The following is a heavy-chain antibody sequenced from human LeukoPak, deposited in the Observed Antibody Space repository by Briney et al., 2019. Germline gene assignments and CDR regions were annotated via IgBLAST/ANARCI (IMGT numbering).Heavy chain of an antibody. V-gene: IGHV5-51*01. D-gene: IGHD4/OR15-4a*01. CDR2: IYPRDSDT. Sequence: GESLKISCKGSGHKFTDYWIAWVRQMPGKGLEWMGMIYPRDSDTRYSPSFQGHVTISADKSIATAYLQWSSLKASDTAMYYCARHIGLTTRYFDYWGQGTLVTVSS. J-gene: IGHJ4*02. CDR3: ARHIGLTTRYFDY. CDR1: GHKFTDYW.